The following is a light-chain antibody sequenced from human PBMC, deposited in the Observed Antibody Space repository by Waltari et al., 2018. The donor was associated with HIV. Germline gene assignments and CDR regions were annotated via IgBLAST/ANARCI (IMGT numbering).Light chain of an antibody. CDR3: QQYGSSSFT. Sequence: IVLTQSPGTLFLSLGETAILPCRASQTVSSIFLAWYQQKPGQAPRLLIYGASSRAAGIPDRFSGSGSGRDFTLTISGLEPEDFAMYYCQQYGSSSFTFGPGTKLDLK. V-gene: IGKV3-20*01. J-gene: IGKJ3*01. CDR2: GAS. CDR1: QTVSSIF.